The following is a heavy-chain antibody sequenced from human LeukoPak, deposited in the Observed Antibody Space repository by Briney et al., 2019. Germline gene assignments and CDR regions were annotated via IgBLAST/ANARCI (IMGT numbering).Heavy chain of an antibody. Sequence: ALVKVSCKASGYTFTSYGISWVRQAPGQGLEWMGWINPNSGGTNYAQKFQGRVTMTRDTSISTAYMELSRLRSDDTAVYYCARGEWDWFDPWGQGTLVTVSS. CDR3: ARGEWDWFDP. J-gene: IGHJ5*02. CDR2: INPNSGGT. CDR1: GYTFTSYG. V-gene: IGHV1-2*02. D-gene: IGHD3-3*01.